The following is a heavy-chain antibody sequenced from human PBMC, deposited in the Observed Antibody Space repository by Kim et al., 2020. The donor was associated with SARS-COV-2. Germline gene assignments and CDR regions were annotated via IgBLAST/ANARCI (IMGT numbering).Heavy chain of an antibody. Sequence: GGSLRLSCAASGFTVTTYWMHWVRQAPGKGLVWVSRIKSEGTGISYADSVKGRFTISRDNANNTLYLQMDNLRDEDTAVYYCASDTVLFGLDVGGQGTTVTVSS. CDR2: IKSEGTGI. J-gene: IGHJ6*02. V-gene: IGHV3-74*01. D-gene: IGHD4-4*01. CDR1: GFTVTTYW. CDR3: ASDTVLFGLDV.